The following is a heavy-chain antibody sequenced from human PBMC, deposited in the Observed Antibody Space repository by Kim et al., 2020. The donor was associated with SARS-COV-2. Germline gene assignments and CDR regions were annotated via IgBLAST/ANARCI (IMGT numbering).Heavy chain of an antibody. CDR2: IRSKTNSYAT. J-gene: IGHJ3*02. Sequence: GGSLRLSCAASGFTFSGSAMHWVRQASGKGLEWVGRIRSKTNSYATAYAAPVKGRFTITRDDSKNTACLQMNNLKTEDTAVYYCTRVPGTPLAFWDAFDIWGQGTMVTFSS. CDR1: GFTFSGSA. D-gene: IGHD1-1*01. V-gene: IGHV3-73*01. CDR3: TRVPGTPLAFWDAFDI.